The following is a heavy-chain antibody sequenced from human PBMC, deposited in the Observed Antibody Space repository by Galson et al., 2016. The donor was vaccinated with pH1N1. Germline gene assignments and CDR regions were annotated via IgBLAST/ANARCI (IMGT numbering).Heavy chain of an antibody. D-gene: IGHD3-22*01. CDR2: ISVSDEST. Sequence: SLRLSCAVSGFTFSSYAMAWVRQAPGKGLEWVSGISVSDESTDYTDSVKGRFIISRDNSKNTLYLQMSSLRGGDTAVYYCFFYYDRSGVYDHWGQGALVAVSS. CDR3: FFYYDRSGVYDH. V-gene: IGHV3-23*01. J-gene: IGHJ5*02. CDR1: GFTFSSYA.